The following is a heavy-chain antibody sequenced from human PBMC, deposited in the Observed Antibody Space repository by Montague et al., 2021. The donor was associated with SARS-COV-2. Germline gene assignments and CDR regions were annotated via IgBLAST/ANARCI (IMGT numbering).Heavy chain of an antibody. Sequence: SETLSLTCTVSGGSVSSGSYYWTWIRQPPGKGLEWIGYIYYSGSTNHNPSLKSRVTISIDTSKNQFSLKLSSVTAADTAVYYCARDAGDWFDPWGQGTLVTVSS. CDR1: GGSVSSGSYY. CDR2: IYYSGST. V-gene: IGHV4-61*01. D-gene: IGHD3-10*01. CDR3: ARDAGDWFDP. J-gene: IGHJ5*02.